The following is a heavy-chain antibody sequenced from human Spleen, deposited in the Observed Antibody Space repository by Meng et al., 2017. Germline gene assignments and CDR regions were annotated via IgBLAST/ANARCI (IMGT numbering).Heavy chain of an antibody. Sequence: QVQLQQPGPGLVKPSQTLSLTCAISGDSVASISAAWNWIRQSPSRGLEWLGRTYYRSKWFNDYALSVKSRVTVNPDTSKNQFSLQLNSVTPEDTAVYYCARGDGYIIDYWGQGTLVTVSS. CDR1: GDSVASISAA. D-gene: IGHD5-24*01. CDR3: ARGDGYIIDY. V-gene: IGHV6-1*01. J-gene: IGHJ4*02. CDR2: TYYRSKWFN.